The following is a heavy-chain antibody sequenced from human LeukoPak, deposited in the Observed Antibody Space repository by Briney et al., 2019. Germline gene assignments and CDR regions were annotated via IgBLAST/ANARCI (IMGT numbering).Heavy chain of an antibody. CDR1: GFTFSNPW. CDR2: IKSKTDSGTT. CDR3: TTDRFS. V-gene: IGHV3-15*01. Sequence: GGNLTRYCAASGFTFSNPWMMWLRQAPGQGLEWVGRIKSKTDSGTTDYAAPVKGRFTISRDDSKNTLYLQMNSLKTEGTAVYYCTTDRFSWGQGTLVTVSS. D-gene: IGHD3-10*01. J-gene: IGHJ5*02.